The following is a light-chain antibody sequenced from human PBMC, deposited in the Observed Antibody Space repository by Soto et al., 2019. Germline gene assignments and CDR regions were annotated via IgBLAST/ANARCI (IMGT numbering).Light chain of an antibody. CDR3: SSYTSSSVV. CDR1: SSDVGGYNY. CDR2: EVS. V-gene: IGLV2-14*01. Sequence: QSALTQPASVSGSPGQSITISCTGTSSDVGGYNYVSWYQQHPGKAPQLMIYEVSNRPSGVSNRFSGSKSGNTASLTISGLQAEDEADYYCSSYTSSSVVFGAGTKLTVL. J-gene: IGLJ2*01.